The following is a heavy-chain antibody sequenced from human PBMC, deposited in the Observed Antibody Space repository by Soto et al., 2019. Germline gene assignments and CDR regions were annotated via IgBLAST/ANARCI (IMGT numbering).Heavy chain of an antibody. CDR1: GYTFTTYG. D-gene: IGHD2-15*01. CDR3: AREGPVAGGYYSGMDV. CDR2: VSAYNGNT. V-gene: IGHV1-18*01. J-gene: IGHJ6*02. Sequence: ASVKVSCKASGYTFTTYGISWVRQAPGQGLEWMGWVSAYNGNTNYAQKLQGRVTMTKDTSTSTAYMELRSLRSDDTAVYYCAREGPVAGGYYSGMDVWGQGTTVTVSS.